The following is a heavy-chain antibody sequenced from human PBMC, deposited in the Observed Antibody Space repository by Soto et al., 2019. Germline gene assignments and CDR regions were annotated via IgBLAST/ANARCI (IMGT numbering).Heavy chain of an antibody. D-gene: IGHD1-26*01. CDR2: INHSGNT. J-gene: IGHJ4*02. CDR1: GKSLSGYY. V-gene: IGHV4-34*01. Sequence: SETLSPTCAVYGKSLSGYYWSWIRQPPGKALEWIGGINHSGNTNYNPSLKSRVTISVDTSKNQLFLNLSSVTAADTAMYYCARHHVRGRTIAGAAEFWGQGTLVTVSS. CDR3: ARHHVRGRTIAGAAEF.